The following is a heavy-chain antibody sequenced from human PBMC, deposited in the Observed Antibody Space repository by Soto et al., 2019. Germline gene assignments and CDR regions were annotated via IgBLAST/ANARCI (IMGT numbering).Heavy chain of an antibody. CDR2: ITPAFGTP. Sequence: QVQLVQSGAEVKKPGSSVKVSCAASGGSLNNYAVSWVRRTPGQGFEWLGEITPAFGTPNYAQKFQDRVTITADVLTNTVFMELSSLRSEDTAEYYCARAGLRRGALDYWGQGSLVTVSS. CDR3: ARAGLRRGALDY. CDR1: GGSLNNYA. J-gene: IGHJ4*02. V-gene: IGHV1-69*01.